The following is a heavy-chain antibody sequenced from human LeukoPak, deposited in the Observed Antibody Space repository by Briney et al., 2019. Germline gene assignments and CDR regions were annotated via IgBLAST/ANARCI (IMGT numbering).Heavy chain of an antibody. CDR1: GDRLSSNSAA. CDR2: TYYRSKWYN. J-gene: IGHJ6*02. Sequence: PSQTLSLTCAISGDRLSSNSAAWNWIRQSPSRGLEWLGRTYYRSKWYNDYAGSVKSRIIINADTSKNHFSLQLKSVTPEDTAVYFCAREEVVAPATHYHGMGVWGQGTTVTVSS. D-gene: IGHD2-15*01. CDR3: AREEVVAPATHYHGMGV. V-gene: IGHV6-1*01.